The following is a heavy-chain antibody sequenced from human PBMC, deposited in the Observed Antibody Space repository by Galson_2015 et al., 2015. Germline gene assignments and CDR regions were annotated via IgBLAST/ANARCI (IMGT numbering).Heavy chain of an antibody. D-gene: IGHD3-10*01. J-gene: IGHJ5*02. V-gene: IGHV5-10-1*01. Sequence: MPGKGLEWMGRIDPSDSYTNYSPSFQGHVTISADKSISTAYLQWSSLMASDTAMYYCARLWFGESSNWFDPWGQGTLVTVSS. CDR2: IDPSDSYT. CDR3: ARLWFGESSNWFDP.